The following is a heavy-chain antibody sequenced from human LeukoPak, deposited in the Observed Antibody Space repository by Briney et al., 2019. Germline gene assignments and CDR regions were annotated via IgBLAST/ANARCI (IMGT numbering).Heavy chain of an antibody. V-gene: IGHV3-23*01. CDR2: ISGSGGST. CDR1: GFTFSSYA. J-gene: IGHJ4*02. Sequence: GGSLRLSCAASGFTFSSYAMSWVRQAPGKGLEWVSAISGSGGSTYYADSVKGRFTISRDNSKNTLYLQMNSLRAEDTAVYYCAKDIGRFGELFHFDYWGQGTLVTVSS. CDR3: AKDIGRFGELFHFDY. D-gene: IGHD3-10*01.